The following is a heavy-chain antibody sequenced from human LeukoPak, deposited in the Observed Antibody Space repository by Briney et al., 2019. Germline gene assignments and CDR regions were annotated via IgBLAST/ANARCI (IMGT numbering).Heavy chain of an antibody. CDR2: IKQDGSEK. V-gene: IGHV3-7*01. D-gene: IGHD3-22*01. J-gene: IGHJ4*02. CDR3: ARGGSYDSSGYYHYYFDY. CDR1: GFTFSSYW. Sequence: GGSLRLSCAASGFTFSSYWMSWVGQAPGNGLEWLANIKQDGSEKYYVDSVKGRFTISRDNAKNSLYLQMNSLRAEDTAVYYCARGGSYDSSGYYHYYFDYWGQGTLVTVSS.